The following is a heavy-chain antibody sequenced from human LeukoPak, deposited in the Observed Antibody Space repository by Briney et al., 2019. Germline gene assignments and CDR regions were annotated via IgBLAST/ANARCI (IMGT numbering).Heavy chain of an antibody. Sequence: SETLSLTCTVSGGSISSYYWSWIRQPPGKGLEWIGYIYYSGSTNYNPSLKSRVTISVDTSKNQFSLKLTSVTAADTAVYYCASHREANHFDYWGQGSLVTVSS. CDR1: GGSISSYY. CDR2: IYYSGST. CDR3: ASHREANHFDY. J-gene: IGHJ4*02. V-gene: IGHV4-59*01.